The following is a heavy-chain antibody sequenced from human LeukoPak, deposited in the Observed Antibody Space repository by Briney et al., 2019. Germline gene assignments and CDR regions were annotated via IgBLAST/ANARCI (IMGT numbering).Heavy chain of an antibody. CDR2: ISWNSGSI. J-gene: IGHJ1*01. D-gene: IGHD1-26*01. CDR1: GFTFDDYA. V-gene: IGHV3-9*01. CDR3: AKGGSSAFYFQH. Sequence: VQPGRSLRLSCAASGFTFDDYAMHWVRQAPGKGLEWVSGISWNSGSIGYADSVKGRFTISRDNAKHSLYLQMNSLRAEDTALYYCAKGGSSAFYFQHWGQGTLVTVSS.